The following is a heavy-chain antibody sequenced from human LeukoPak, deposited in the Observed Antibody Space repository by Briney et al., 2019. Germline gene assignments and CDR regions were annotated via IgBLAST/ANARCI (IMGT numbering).Heavy chain of an antibody. CDR2: ISWDGGST. Sequence: GGSLRLSCAASGFTFDDYTMHWVPPAPGKGLEWVSHISWDGGSTYYADSVKGRFTISRDNSKNSLYLQMNSLRTEDTALYYCAKDGIWFGDRPGYYFDYWGQGTLVTVSS. D-gene: IGHD3-10*01. CDR3: AKDGIWFGDRPGYYFDY. J-gene: IGHJ4*02. CDR1: GFTFDDYT. V-gene: IGHV3-43*01.